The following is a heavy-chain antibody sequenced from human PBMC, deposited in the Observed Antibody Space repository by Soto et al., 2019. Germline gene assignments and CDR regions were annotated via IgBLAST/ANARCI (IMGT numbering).Heavy chain of an antibody. Sequence: QVQLVQSGAEVKKPGSSVKVSCKASGGTFSSYTISWVRQAPGQGLEWMGRIIPILGIANYAQKFQGRVTITADKSTSTAYMELSSPRSEDTAVYYCARGGLSPYGDYEDYWGQGTLVTVSS. D-gene: IGHD4-17*01. CDR3: ARGGLSPYGDYEDY. CDR1: GGTFSSYT. V-gene: IGHV1-69*02. CDR2: IIPILGIA. J-gene: IGHJ4*02.